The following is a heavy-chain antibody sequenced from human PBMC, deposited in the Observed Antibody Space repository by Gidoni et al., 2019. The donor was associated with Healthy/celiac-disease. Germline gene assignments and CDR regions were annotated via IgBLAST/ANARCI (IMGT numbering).Heavy chain of an antibody. CDR3: AKDYRVLRVYHQTSYYYGMDV. J-gene: IGHJ6*02. CDR1: GFTFADYA. V-gene: IGHV3-43*02. Sequence: EVQLVESGGGVVQPGGSLRLSCAASGFTFADYAMHWVRQAPGKGLEWVSLISGDGGSTYYADSVKGRFTISRDNSKNSLYLQMNSLRTEDTALYYCAKDYRVLRVYHQTSYYYGMDVWGQGTTVTVSS. D-gene: IGHD3-16*01. CDR2: ISGDGGST.